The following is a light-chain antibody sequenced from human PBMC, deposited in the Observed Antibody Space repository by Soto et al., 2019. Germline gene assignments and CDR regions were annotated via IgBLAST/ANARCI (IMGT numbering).Light chain of an antibody. CDR1: QAVNTR. CDR3: QQYGSSPYT. V-gene: IGKV3D-11*03. CDR2: LAS. Sequence: EIVLTQSPATLSSFPGDRVTLSCRASQAVNTRLAWYQHKPGQAPRLLIYLASNRAAGVPARFSGSGSGTDFTLTISSLEPEDFAVYYCQQYGSSPYTFGQGTKLEI. J-gene: IGKJ2*01.